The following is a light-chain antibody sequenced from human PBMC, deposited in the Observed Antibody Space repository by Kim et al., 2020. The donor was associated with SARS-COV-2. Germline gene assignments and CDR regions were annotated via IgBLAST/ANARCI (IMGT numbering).Light chain of an antibody. J-gene: IGLJ3*02. Sequence: RQTATLTCTGNNNNVGNQGAAWLQQHQGHPPKLLSYRNNNRPSGISERFSASGSGDTASLTITGLQPEDETDYYCSAWDSSLNAWVFGGGTQLTVL. CDR1: NNNVGNQG. CDR2: RNN. V-gene: IGLV10-54*04. CDR3: SAWDSSLNAWV.